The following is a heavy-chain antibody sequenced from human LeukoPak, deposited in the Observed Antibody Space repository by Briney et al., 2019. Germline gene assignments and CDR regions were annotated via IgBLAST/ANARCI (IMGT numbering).Heavy chain of an antibody. CDR3: ARPHYDSSGYYLLFDY. Sequence: GASLKISCKGSGYNFTSYWIGWVRQMPGKGLEWMGIIYPGDSDTRYSPSFQGQVTISADKSISTAYLQWSSLKASDTAMYYCARPHYDSSGYYLLFDYWGQGTLVTVSS. CDR2: IYPGDSDT. J-gene: IGHJ4*02. D-gene: IGHD3-22*01. CDR1: GYNFTSYW. V-gene: IGHV5-51*01.